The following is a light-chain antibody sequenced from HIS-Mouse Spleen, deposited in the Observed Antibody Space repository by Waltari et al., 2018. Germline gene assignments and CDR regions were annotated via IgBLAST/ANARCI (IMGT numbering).Light chain of an antibody. V-gene: IGKV3-15*01. CDR1: QSVSRN. CDR2: GAS. Sequence: EIVMTQSPATLSVSPGERATLACRASQSVSRNLAWYQQKPGQAPRLLIYGASTRATGIPARFSGSVSGTEFTLTISSMQSEDFAVYYCQQYNNWWTFGQGTKVEIK. CDR3: QQYNNWWT. J-gene: IGKJ1*01.